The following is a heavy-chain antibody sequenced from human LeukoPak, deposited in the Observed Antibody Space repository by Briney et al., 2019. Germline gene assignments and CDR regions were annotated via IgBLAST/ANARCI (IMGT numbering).Heavy chain of an antibody. Sequence: SETLSLTCTVSGGSISSYYWSWIRQPAGKGLEWIGRIYTSGSTNYNPSLKSRVTMSVDTSKNQFSLKLSSVTAADTAVYYCARHGSGSYYYYYYYGMDVWGQGTTVTVSS. CDR1: GGSISSYY. CDR2: IYTSGST. V-gene: IGHV4-4*07. D-gene: IGHD3-10*01. CDR3: ARHGSGSYYYYYYYGMDV. J-gene: IGHJ6*02.